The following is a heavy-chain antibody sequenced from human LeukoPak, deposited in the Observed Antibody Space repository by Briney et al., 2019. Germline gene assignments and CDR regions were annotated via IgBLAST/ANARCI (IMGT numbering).Heavy chain of an antibody. V-gene: IGHV1-69*01. CDR2: IIPIFGTA. Sequence: SVKVSCKASGGTFSSYAISWVRQAPGQGLEWMGGIIPIFGTANYAQKFQGGVTITADESTSTAYMELSSLRSEDTAVYYCASSVDTAMVTGRTMGDYWGQGTLVTVSS. J-gene: IGHJ4*02. D-gene: IGHD5-18*01. CDR3: ASSVDTAMVTGRTMGDY. CDR1: GGTFSSYA.